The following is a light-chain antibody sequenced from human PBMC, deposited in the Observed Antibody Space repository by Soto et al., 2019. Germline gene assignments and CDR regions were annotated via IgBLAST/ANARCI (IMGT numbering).Light chain of an antibody. CDR3: QKRSSWPFT. CDR2: ATS. CDR1: QSIGNY. V-gene: IGKV3-11*01. Sequence: EVVLTQSPATLSLSPGEGATLSCRASQSIGNYLAWYQQKPGQAPRLLIYATSNRATGIPARFSGSGSGTDFTLTIRSLEPEDFALYYCQKRSSWPFTLGPGTKVDIK. J-gene: IGKJ3*01.